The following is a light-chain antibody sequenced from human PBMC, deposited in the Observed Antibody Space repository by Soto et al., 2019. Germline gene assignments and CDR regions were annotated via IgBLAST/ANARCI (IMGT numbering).Light chain of an antibody. V-gene: IGLV2-23*02. Sequence: QSVLTQPASVSGSPGQSITISCTGTSSDVGSYNLVSWYQQHPDKAPKLMIYEDTKRPSGVSNRFSGSKSGNTASLTLSGLQAEDEADYYCCSYAGSTSILFGGGTKLTVL. J-gene: IGLJ2*01. CDR1: SSDVGSYNL. CDR3: CSYAGSTSIL. CDR2: EDT.